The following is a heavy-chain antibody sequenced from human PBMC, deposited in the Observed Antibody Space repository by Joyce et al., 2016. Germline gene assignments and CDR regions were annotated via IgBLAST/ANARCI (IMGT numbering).Heavy chain of an antibody. D-gene: IGHD6-13*01. CDR2: IFPGDSDV. CDR3: ARLGSTSWHY. CDR1: GYNFDTYW. J-gene: IGHJ4*02. V-gene: IGHV5-51*01. Sequence: EVQLVQSGAEVKKPGESLKISCKSFGYNFDTYWIGWVRQMPGKGLDWMGSIFPGDSDVTYSPSFQGQVTISVDKSIDTAYLQWSSLKASDTAMYYCARLGSTSWHYWGQGTLVTVSS.